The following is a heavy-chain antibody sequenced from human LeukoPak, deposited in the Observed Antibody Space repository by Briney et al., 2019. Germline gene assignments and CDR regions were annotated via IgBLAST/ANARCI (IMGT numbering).Heavy chain of an antibody. CDR2: IYYSGST. D-gene: IGHD5-24*01. Sequence: SETLSLTCTVSGGSISSYYWSWIRQPPGKGLEWIGYIYYSGSTNYNPSLKSRVTISVDTSKNQFSLKLSSVTAADTAVYYCARGRDGYNPRLYYFDYWGQGTPVTVSS. CDR3: ARGRDGYNPRLYYFDY. CDR1: GGSISSYY. V-gene: IGHV4-59*01. J-gene: IGHJ4*02.